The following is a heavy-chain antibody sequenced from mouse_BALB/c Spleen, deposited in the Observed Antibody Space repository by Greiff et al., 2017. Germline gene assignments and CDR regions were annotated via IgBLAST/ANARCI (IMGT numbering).Heavy chain of an antibody. D-gene: IGHD2-1*01. J-gene: IGHJ1*01. Sequence: EVQLVESGGGLVQPGGSRKLSCAASGFTFSSFGMHWVRQAPEKGLEWVAYISSGSSTIYYADTVKGRFTISRDNPKNTLFLQMTSLRSEDTAMYYCARKGMAYGNYVNFDVWGAGTTVTVSS. CDR3: ARKGMAYGNYVNFDV. V-gene: IGHV5-17*02. CDR1: GFTFSSFG. CDR2: ISSGSSTI.